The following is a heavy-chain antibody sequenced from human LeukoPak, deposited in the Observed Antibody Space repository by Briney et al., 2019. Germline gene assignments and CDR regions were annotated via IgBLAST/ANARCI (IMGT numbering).Heavy chain of an antibody. Sequence: GGSLRLSCAASGFTFSTYWMSWVRQAPGKGLEWVANIKQDGSEKYYVDSVKGRFTISRDDGKSSLYLQMNSLRAEDTAVYYCARNSGSYGDWGQGTLVTVSS. D-gene: IGHD1-26*01. J-gene: IGHJ4*02. CDR2: IKQDGSEK. CDR3: ARNSGSYGD. V-gene: IGHV3-7*01. CDR1: GFTFSTYW.